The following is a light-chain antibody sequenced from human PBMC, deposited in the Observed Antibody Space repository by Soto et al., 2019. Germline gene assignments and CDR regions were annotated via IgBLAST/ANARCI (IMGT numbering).Light chain of an antibody. Sequence: DIQLTQSPSFLSASVGDRVTITCRVSQAISNYLGWYQQKPGKAPKLLIYTASTLQSGVPSRFSGSGSGTEFTLTISGLQPEDFAAYYCQHLNTYPLFGQGTRLEIK. CDR3: QHLNTYPL. J-gene: IGKJ5*01. CDR2: TAS. CDR1: QAISNY. V-gene: IGKV1-9*01.